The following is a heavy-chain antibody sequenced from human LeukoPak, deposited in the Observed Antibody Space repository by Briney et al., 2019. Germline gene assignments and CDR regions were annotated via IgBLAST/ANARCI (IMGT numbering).Heavy chain of an antibody. Sequence: SETLSLTCTVSGDSINNYYWSWIRQPPGKGLEWIGYIYYSGSTNYNPSLKSRVTISLDTSKNQFSLKLNSVTAADTAVYYCARTGSTVTMLYPFDHWGQGTLVTVSS. CDR1: GDSINNYY. D-gene: IGHD4-17*01. CDR3: ARTGSTVTMLYPFDH. CDR2: IYYSGST. J-gene: IGHJ4*02. V-gene: IGHV4-59*08.